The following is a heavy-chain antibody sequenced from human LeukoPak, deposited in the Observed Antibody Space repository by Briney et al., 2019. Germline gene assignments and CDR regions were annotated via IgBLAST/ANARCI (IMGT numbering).Heavy chain of an antibody. CDR1: GGSIRSGGYY. CDR2: THYSGNT. J-gene: IGHJ4*02. D-gene: IGHD6-25*01. Sequence: SETLSLTCTVSGGSIRSGGYYWSWIRQHPGKGPEWIGFTHYSGNTFYNPSLKSRVTISADTSKNQFSLKLSSATAADTAVYYCARTIAAAQYYFDHWGQGTLVTVSS. CDR3: ARTIAAAQYYFDH. V-gene: IGHV4-31*03.